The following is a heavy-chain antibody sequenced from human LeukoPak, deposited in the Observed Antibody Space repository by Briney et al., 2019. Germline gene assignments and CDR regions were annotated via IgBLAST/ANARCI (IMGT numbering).Heavy chain of an antibody. CDR2: IKDDGSTT. J-gene: IGHJ4*02. D-gene: IGHD2-8*01. V-gene: IGHV3-74*01. CDR3: HPLAYVTN. Sequence: GGSLRLFCAVSGFTFGSRWMHWVRQAPGKGLVWVALIKDDGSTTNYADSVKGRFTASRDDAKNTVYLQMSSLRAEDTAVYYCHPLAYVTNWGQGTLVTVSS. CDR1: GFTFGSRW.